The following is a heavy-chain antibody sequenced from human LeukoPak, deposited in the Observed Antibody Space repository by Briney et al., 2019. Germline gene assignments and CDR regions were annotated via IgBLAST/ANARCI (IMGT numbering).Heavy chain of an antibody. CDR1: GGTFSSYA. CDR2: IIPIFGTA. Sequence: GASVKVSCKASGGTFSSYAISWVRQAPGQGLEWMGGIIPIFGTANYAQKFQGRVTITADKSTSTAYMELSSLRSEDTAVYYCAGYDYVWGSYRSQRLDYWGQGTLVTVSS. D-gene: IGHD3-16*02. CDR3: AGYDYVWGSYRSQRLDY. V-gene: IGHV1-69*06. J-gene: IGHJ4*02.